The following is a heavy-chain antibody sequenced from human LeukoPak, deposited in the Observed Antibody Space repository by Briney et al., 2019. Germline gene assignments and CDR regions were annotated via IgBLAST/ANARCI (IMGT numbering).Heavy chain of an antibody. D-gene: IGHD3-9*01. CDR3: ARDPQDYDILTGYRRGFDY. V-gene: IGHV1-2*02. CDR2: INPNSGGT. CDR1: GYTFTGYY. J-gene: IGHJ4*02. Sequence: ASVKVSCKASGYTFTGYYMHWVRQAPGQGLEWMGWINPNSGGTNYAQKFQGRVTMTRDTSISTAYMELSRLRSDDTAVYYCARDPQDYDILTGYRRGFDYWGQGTLVTVSS.